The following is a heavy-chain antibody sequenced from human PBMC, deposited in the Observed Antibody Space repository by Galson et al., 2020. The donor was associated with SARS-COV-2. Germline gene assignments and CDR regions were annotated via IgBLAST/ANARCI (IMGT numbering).Heavy chain of an antibody. CDR1: AGSMSRHY. V-gene: IGHV4-59*11. CDR3: AREMPYCTSTSGPLPFDY. J-gene: IGHJ4*02. CDR2: IYYSGST. Sequence: SETLSPTCTVSAGSMSRHYWSWIRQPPGKGLEWIGYIYYSGSTRYNPSLKSRVTLSINTSENQFSLKLSSVTTADTAIYYCAREMPYCTSTSGPLPFDYWGQGARVTVSS. D-gene: IGHD2-2*01.